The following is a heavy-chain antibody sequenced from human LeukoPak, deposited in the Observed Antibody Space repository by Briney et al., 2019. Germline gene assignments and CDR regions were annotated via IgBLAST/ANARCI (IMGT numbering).Heavy chain of an antibody. V-gene: IGHV1-8*03. CDR1: GYTFTSYE. D-gene: IGHD3-22*01. J-gene: IGHJ5*02. CDR2: MNPNSGNT. Sequence: ASVKVSCKASGYTFTSYEIKWVRQATGQGLEWMGWMNPNSGNTGYAQKFQGRVTITRNTSISTAYMELSSLRSEDTAVYYCAREDYYDSGSFDPWGQGTLVTVSS. CDR3: AREDYYDSGSFDP.